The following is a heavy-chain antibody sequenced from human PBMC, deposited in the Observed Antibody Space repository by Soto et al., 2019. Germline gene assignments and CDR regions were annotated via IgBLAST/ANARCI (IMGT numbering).Heavy chain of an antibody. Sequence: GGSLRLSCAASGFTFSSYGMHWVRQAPGKGLEWVAVIWYDGSNKYYADSVKGRFTISRDNSKNTLYLQMNSLRAEDTAVYYCARESHYDFWSGYYNWGQGTLVTVSS. V-gene: IGHV3-33*01. D-gene: IGHD3-3*01. CDR3: ARESHYDFWSGYYN. J-gene: IGHJ4*02. CDR2: IWYDGSNK. CDR1: GFTFSSYG.